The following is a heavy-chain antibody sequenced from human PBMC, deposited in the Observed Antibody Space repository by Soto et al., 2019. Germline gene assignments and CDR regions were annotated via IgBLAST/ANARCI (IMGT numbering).Heavy chain of an antibody. V-gene: IGHV1-69*02. CDR1: GGTFSSYT. Sequence: SVKVSCKASGGTFSSYTISWVRQAPGQGLEWMGRIIPILGIANYAQKFQGRVTITADKSTSKAYMELSSLRSEDTAVYYCAGPLITMIVVVISVGAFDIWGQGTMVTV. CDR2: IIPILGIA. CDR3: AGPLITMIVVVISVGAFDI. D-gene: IGHD3-22*01. J-gene: IGHJ3*02.